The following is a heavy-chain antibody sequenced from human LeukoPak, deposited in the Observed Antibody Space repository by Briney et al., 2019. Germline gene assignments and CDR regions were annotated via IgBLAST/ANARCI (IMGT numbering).Heavy chain of an antibody. Sequence: SETLSLTCTVSGGSISSYHWSWIRQPAGEGLEWIGRIYTSGSTNYNPSLKSRVTMSVDTSKNQFSLKLSSVTAADTAVYYCARDDYDFWSGMGGYFDYWGQGTLVTVSS. V-gene: IGHV4-4*07. D-gene: IGHD3-3*01. CDR3: ARDDYDFWSGMGGYFDY. CDR1: GGSISSYH. CDR2: IYTSGST. J-gene: IGHJ4*02.